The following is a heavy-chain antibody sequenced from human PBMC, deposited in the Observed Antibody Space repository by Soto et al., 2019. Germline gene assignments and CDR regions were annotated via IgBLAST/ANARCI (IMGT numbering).Heavy chain of an antibody. J-gene: IGHJ4*02. CDR1: GFTFSSYS. Sequence: GGSLRLSCAASGFTFSSYSMNWVRQAPGKGLEWVSSISSSSSYIYYADSVKGRFTISRDNAKNSLYLQMNSLRAEDTAVYYCARALPAGPLYSSGYDYWGQGTLVTVAS. CDR2: ISSSSSYI. V-gene: IGHV3-21*01. D-gene: IGHD3-22*01. CDR3: ARALPAGPLYSSGYDY.